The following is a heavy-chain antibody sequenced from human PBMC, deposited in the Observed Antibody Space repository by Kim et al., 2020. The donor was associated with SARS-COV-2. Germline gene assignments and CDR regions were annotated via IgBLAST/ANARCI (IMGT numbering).Heavy chain of an antibody. V-gene: IGHV3-23*01. J-gene: IGHJ4*02. Sequence: GGSLRLSCAASGFTLSTYAMSWVRQAPGKGLDWVSSISTNGGSTYYADSVKGRFTISRDTSKNMLYLQMNTLRAEDTAVYYCAKAGTSGSYYSLDYWGQG. D-gene: IGHD1-26*01. CDR2: ISTNGGST. CDR3: AKAGTSGSYYSLDY. CDR1: GFTLSTYA.